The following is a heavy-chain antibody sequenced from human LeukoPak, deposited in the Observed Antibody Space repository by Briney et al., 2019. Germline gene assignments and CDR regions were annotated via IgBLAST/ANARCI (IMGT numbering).Heavy chain of an antibody. CDR1: GDSISNYY. V-gene: IGHV4-59*01. CDR3: GRGRNNAWKTDY. CDR2: ISYTGTT. D-gene: IGHD2-8*01. Sequence: SETLSLTCVVSGDSISNYYWNWFRQPPRKGLEWIGWISYTGTTNYNPSLKSRVSISIDTSKNQFSLELNSVTATDTAVYYCGRGRNNAWKTDYWGQGTLVTVSS. J-gene: IGHJ4*02.